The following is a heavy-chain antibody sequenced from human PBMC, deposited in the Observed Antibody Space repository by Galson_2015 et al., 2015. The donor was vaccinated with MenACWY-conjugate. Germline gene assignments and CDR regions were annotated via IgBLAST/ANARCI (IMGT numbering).Heavy chain of an antibody. V-gene: IGHV3-21*01. CDR2: ISSSSSYI. CDR3: ARDEQWLAQGVDY. J-gene: IGHJ4*02. Sequence: SLRLSCAASGFTFSSYSMNWVRQAPGKGLEWVSSISSSSSYIYYADSVKGRFTISRDNAKNSLYLQLNSLRAEDTAVYYCARDEQWLAQGVDYWGQGTLVTVSS. CDR1: GFTFSSYS. D-gene: IGHD6-19*01.